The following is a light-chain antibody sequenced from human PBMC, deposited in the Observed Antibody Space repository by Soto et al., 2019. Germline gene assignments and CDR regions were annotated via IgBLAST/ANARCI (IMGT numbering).Light chain of an antibody. J-gene: IGKJ3*01. CDR2: GAS. Sequence: DVQMTQSPTYLFASVGDSVTLTCRASQNINHYINWYQHKVGRAPKLLIYGASNLKSGVPSRFSGSGSGTVFILTIRSLQPEEFATYYCQQSIITPHTFGPGTKVDIK. CDR1: QNINHY. CDR3: QQSIITPHT. V-gene: IGKV1-39*01.